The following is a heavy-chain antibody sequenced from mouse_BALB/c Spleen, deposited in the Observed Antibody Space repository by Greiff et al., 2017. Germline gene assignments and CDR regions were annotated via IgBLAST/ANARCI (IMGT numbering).Heavy chain of an antibody. CDR1: GYSITSDYA. V-gene: IGHV3-2*02. CDR3: ARGDYGSEYFDV. D-gene: IGHD1-1*01. CDR2: ISYSGST. Sequence: EVKLVESGPGLVKPSQSLSLTCTVTGYSITSDYAWNWIRQFPGNKLEWMGYISYSGSTSYNPSLKSRISITRDTSKNQFFLQLNSVTTEDTATYYCARGDYGSEYFDVWGAGTTVTVSS. J-gene: IGHJ1*01.